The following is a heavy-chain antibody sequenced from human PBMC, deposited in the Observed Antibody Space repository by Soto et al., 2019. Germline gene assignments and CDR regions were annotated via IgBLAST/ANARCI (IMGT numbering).Heavy chain of an antibody. CDR1: GGSISSSSYY. V-gene: IGHV4-39*01. Sequence: SETLSLTCTVSGGSISSSSYYWGWIRQPPGKGLEWIGSIFYSGTTYYNPSLKSRVTISVDTSKNQFSLKLSSVTAADTAVFYCARRSAGHWYFDLWGRGTLVTVSS. CDR3: ARRSAGHWYFDL. CDR2: IFYSGTT. D-gene: IGHD3-10*01. J-gene: IGHJ2*01.